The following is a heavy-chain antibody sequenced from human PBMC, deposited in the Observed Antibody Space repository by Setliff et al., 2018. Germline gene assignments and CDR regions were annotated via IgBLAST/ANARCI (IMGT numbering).Heavy chain of an antibody. J-gene: IGHJ4*02. CDR2: IYYSGST. V-gene: IGHV4-59*11. D-gene: IGHD1-26*01. CDR1: GGSISSHY. CDR3: ARGVGATCDY. Sequence: SETLSLTCTVSGGSISSHYWSWIRQPPGKGLEWIGYIYYSGSTNYNPSLKSRVTISVDTSKNQFSLKLSSVTAADTAVYYCARGVGATCDYWGQGTLVTVSS.